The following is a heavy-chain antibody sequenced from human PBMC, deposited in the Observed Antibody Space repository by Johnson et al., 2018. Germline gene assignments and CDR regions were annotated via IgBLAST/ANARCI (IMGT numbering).Heavy chain of an antibody. Sequence: QVQLVESGAEVKRPGSSVKVSCKASGGTFSSYAISWVRQAPGQGLEWMGGIIPIFGTANYAQKFQGRVTITADESTSTAYMELSSLRSEDTAMYYCARVAAGTGTEWFDPWGQGTLVTVSS. CDR3: ARVAAGTGTEWFDP. V-gene: IGHV1-69*01. J-gene: IGHJ5*02. CDR2: IIPIFGTA. CDR1: GGTFSSYA. D-gene: IGHD1-7*01.